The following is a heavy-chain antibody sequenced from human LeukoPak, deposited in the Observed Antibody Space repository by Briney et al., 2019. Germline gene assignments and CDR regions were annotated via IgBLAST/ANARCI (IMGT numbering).Heavy chain of an antibody. Sequence: PSETLSLTCTVSGGSISSTNYFWSWIRQPPGKGLEWIGSINYSGITYYTPSLKSRVTISVDTSKNQFSLKLTSVTAADTALHYCARLNYGSGSFYPGYFDYWGQGTLVTVSS. CDR2: INYSGIT. CDR3: ARLNYGSGSFYPGYFDY. D-gene: IGHD3-10*01. J-gene: IGHJ4*02. V-gene: IGHV4-39*07. CDR1: GGSISSTNYF.